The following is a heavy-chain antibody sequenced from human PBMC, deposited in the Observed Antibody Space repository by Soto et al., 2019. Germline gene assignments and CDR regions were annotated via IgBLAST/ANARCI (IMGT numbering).Heavy chain of an antibody. D-gene: IGHD6-13*01. CDR1: GFTFSGYS. V-gene: IGHV3-48*02. Sequence: EEQLVESGGGLVQPGGSLRLSCAASGFTFSGYSMNRVRQAPWKGLAWVSYINPSSSTIYYADSVKGRFTSSRDNAENSLYLQMNSLRDEDTAVYYCARVRIVAASKLYAMDVWGQGTTVTVSS. CDR2: INPSSSTI. CDR3: ARVRIVAASKLYAMDV. J-gene: IGHJ6*02.